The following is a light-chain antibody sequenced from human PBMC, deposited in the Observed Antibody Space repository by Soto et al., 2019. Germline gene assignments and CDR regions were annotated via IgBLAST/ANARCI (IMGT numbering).Light chain of an antibody. Sequence: DIPMTQTPTTLPASVGDRVTITCRASQSISNWLAWYQQKPGTAPKLMIYHASNLQSGVPSRFSGSGSGTECTLAISSLQPDDFATYYCQQYNSYPWTLCQGTKVDIK. CDR1: QSISNW. J-gene: IGKJ1*01. V-gene: IGKV1-5*01. CDR3: QQYNSYPWT. CDR2: HAS.